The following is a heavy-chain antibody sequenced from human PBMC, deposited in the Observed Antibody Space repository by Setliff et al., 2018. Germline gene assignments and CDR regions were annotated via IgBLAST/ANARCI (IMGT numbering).Heavy chain of an antibody. CDR3: ASSRDYNFWSGYYSPLDY. CDR1: GYTFTNYA. Sequence: ASVKVSCKASGYTFTNYAIHWVRQAPGQRLEWMGWINAGNGNTKYSQKFQGRVTITRDTSASTAYMELSSLRSEDTAVYYCASSRDYNFWSGYYSPLDYWGQGTLVTVSS. J-gene: IGHJ4*02. CDR2: INAGNGNT. D-gene: IGHD3-3*01. V-gene: IGHV1-3*01.